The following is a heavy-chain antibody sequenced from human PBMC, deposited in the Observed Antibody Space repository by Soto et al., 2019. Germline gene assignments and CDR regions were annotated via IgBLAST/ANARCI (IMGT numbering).Heavy chain of an antibody. D-gene: IGHD1-26*01. V-gene: IGHV5-51*01. Sequence: PVESLKISCQGSGYSFTSHWIGWVRQMPGKGLEWMGVIYPGDSDTRYSPSFQGQVTISADKSINTAYLQWSTLRASDTAIFYCARQSGSPWYYFDAWGQGTLVTVSS. CDR3: ARQSGSPWYYFDA. CDR1: GYSFTSHW. CDR2: IYPGDSDT. J-gene: IGHJ4*02.